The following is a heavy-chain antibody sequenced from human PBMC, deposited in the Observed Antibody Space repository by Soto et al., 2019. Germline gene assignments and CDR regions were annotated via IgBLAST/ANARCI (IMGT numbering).Heavy chain of an antibody. Sequence: GGSLRLSCAASGFTFSSYGMHWVRQAPGKGLEWVAVISYDGSNKYYADSVKGRFTISRDNSKNTLYLQMNSLRAEDTAVYYCAKGSSGYDHERYFDYWGQG. CDR1: GFTFSSYG. J-gene: IGHJ4*02. D-gene: IGHD3-22*01. CDR3: AKGSSGYDHERYFDY. V-gene: IGHV3-30*18. CDR2: ISYDGSNK.